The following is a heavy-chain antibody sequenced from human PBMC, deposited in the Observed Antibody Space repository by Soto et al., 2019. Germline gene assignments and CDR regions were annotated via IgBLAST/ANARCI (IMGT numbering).Heavy chain of an antibody. Sequence: GGSLRLSCAASGFTFSSYWMHWVRQAPGKGLVWVSRINSDGSSTSYADSVKGRFTISRDNAKNTLYLQMNSLRAEDTAVYYCARDSAVANRDTKFYYYYEMDLWGQGTTVTVSS. J-gene: IGHJ6*02. CDR3: ARDSAVANRDTKFYYYYEMDL. CDR2: INSDGSST. D-gene: IGHD7-27*01. V-gene: IGHV3-74*01. CDR1: GFTFSSYW.